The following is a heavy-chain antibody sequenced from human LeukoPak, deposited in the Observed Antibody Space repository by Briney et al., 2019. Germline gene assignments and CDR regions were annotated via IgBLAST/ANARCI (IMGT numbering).Heavy chain of an antibody. Sequence: SETLSLTCTVSGGSFSSIRHYWAWIRQPPGKGLEWIGSIYYSGTTYYNPSLKSRVTISADTSKGHLSLNLNSLTAADTGVYYCARPGSGTYSDAFDIWGQGTVITVSS. J-gene: IGHJ3*02. CDR1: GGSFSSIRHY. V-gene: IGHV4-39*02. CDR3: ARPGSGTYSDAFDI. D-gene: IGHD1-26*01. CDR2: IYYSGTT.